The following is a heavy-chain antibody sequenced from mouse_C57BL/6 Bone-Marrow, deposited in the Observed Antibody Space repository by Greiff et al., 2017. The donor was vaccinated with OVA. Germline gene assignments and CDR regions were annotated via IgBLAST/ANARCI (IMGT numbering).Heavy chain of an antibody. Sequence: EVQRVESGGDLVKPGGSLKLSCAASGFTFSSYGMSWVRQTPDKRLEWVATISSGGSYTYYPDSVKGRFTISRDNAKNTLYLQMSSLKSEDTAMYYCARRLYYGNPYAMDYWGQGTSVTVSS. CDR1: GFTFSSYG. V-gene: IGHV5-6*01. CDR3: ARRLYYGNPYAMDY. D-gene: IGHD2-1*01. CDR2: ISSGGSYT. J-gene: IGHJ4*01.